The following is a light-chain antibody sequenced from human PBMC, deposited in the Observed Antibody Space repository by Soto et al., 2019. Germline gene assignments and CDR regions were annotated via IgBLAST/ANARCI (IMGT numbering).Light chain of an antibody. J-gene: IGKJ1*01. CDR3: QHFGNSRWT. Sequence: EIVLTQSPGTLSSSPGERATLSCRASQSVSSTYLAWYQQRPGQAPRLLIYGTSRRASGIPDRFSGSGSGTDFTLIIIRLEPEDFAVYFCQHFGNSRWTFGQGTRVEIK. V-gene: IGKV3-20*01. CDR1: QSVSSTY. CDR2: GTS.